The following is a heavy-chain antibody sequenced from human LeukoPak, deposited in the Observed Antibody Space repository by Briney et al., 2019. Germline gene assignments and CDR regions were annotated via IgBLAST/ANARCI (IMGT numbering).Heavy chain of an antibody. D-gene: IGHD5-12*01. Sequence: ASVKVSCKASGYAFTSYNMHWVRHAPGQGLEWMGIINPSGGGTSYARKFQGRVTMTRDTSTSTVYMELSSLRSEDTAVYYCARDTRRGYSGYPDYWGQGTLVTVS. CDR3: ARDTRRGYSGYPDY. CDR1: GYAFTSYN. V-gene: IGHV1-46*01. CDR2: INPSGGGT. J-gene: IGHJ4*02.